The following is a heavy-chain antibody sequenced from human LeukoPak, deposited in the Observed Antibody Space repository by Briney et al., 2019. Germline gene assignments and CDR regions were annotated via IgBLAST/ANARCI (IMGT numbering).Heavy chain of an antibody. J-gene: IGHJ4*02. CDR3: ARDSGTSYFDY. CDR2: ISFDGNNK. D-gene: IGHD3-10*01. CDR1: GFTFSSYV. Sequence: PGGSLRLSCAASGFTFSSYVMHWVRQAPGKGLEWVAVISFDGNNKYYADSVKGRFTISRDNSKNTLFVQMSSLRAEDTAVYYCARDSGTSYFDYWGQGTLVTVSS. V-gene: IGHV3-30-3*01.